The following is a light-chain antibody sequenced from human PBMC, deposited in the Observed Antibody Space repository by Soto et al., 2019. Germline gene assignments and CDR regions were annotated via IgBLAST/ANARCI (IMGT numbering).Light chain of an antibody. J-gene: IGKJ4*01. CDR1: RSIGNY. CDR2: FAS. Sequence: DIQMTQSPSSLSAFVGDRVSITCRASRSIGNYLNWYQQKPGNAPKLLIYFASSLQSGVPSRFNGSGSGTDFTLTLSSLQPEDLATYFCQQSLSSPPTFGGGTKVEI. V-gene: IGKV1-39*01. CDR3: QQSLSSPPT.